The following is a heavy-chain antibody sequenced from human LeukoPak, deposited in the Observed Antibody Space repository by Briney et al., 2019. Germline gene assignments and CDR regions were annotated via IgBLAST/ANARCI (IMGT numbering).Heavy chain of an antibody. V-gene: IGHV3-30-3*01. CDR2: ISYDGSNK. CDR1: GFIFSTYA. D-gene: IGHD6-13*01. Sequence: GSLRLSCAASGFIFSTYAMSWVRQAPGKGLEWVAVISYDGSNKYYADSVKGRFTISRDNSKNTLYLQMNSLRAEDTAVYYCARVKVAAAGQGTEYMDVWGKGTTVTVSS. CDR3: ARVKVAAAGQGTEYMDV. J-gene: IGHJ6*03.